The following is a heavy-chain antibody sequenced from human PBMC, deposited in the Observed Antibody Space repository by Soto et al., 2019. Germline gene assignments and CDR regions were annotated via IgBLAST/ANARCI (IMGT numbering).Heavy chain of an antibody. CDR1: GFTFSSYA. D-gene: IGHD2-21*02. CDR3: ARESRKVTAILGYYYGMDV. Sequence: GGSLRLSCAASGFTFSSYAMHWVRQAPGKGLEWVAVISYDGSNKYYADSVKGRFTISRDNSKNTLYLQMNSLRAEDTAVYYCARESRKVTAILGYYYGMDVWGQGTTVTVSS. V-gene: IGHV3-30-3*01. CDR2: ISYDGSNK. J-gene: IGHJ6*02.